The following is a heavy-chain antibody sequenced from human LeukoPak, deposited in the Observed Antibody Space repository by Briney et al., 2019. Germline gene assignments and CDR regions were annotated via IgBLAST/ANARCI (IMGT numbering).Heavy chain of an antibody. CDR1: GYSFTSCW. CDR2: IYPGASDT. V-gene: IGHV5-51*01. CDR3: ARRGYDSSGYRDAFDI. J-gene: IGHJ3*02. D-gene: IGHD3-22*01. Sequence: GESLKISCKGSGYSFTSCWIGWVRQMPGKGLEWMGIIYPGASDTRYSPSFQGQVTISADKSISTAYLQWSSLKASDTAMYYCARRGYDSSGYRDAFDIWGQGTMVTVSS.